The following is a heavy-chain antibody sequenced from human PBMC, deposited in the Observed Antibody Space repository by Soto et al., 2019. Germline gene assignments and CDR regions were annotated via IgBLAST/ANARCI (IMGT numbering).Heavy chain of an antibody. D-gene: IGHD6-13*01. J-gene: IGHJ6*02. CDR1: GFTFSSYA. CDR3: ARDRRDSSSWYGNYYYYGMDV. Sequence: PVGSLRLSCAASGFTFSSYAMSWVRQAPGKGLEWVSAISGSGGSTYYADSVKGRFTISRDNSKNTLYLQMNSLRAEDTAVYYCARDRRDSSSWYGNYYYYGMDVWGQGTTVTVSS. V-gene: IGHV3-23*01. CDR2: ISGSGGST.